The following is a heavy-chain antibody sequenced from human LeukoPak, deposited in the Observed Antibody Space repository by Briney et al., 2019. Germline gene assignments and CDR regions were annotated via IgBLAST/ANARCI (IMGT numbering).Heavy chain of an antibody. J-gene: IGHJ4*02. Sequence: GGSLRLSCAASGFTFGSYWMTWVRQAPGNGLEWVATIKHDGSEKYYVDSVKGRFTISRDNAKTSLFLQLNSLRAEDTAVYYCAAIHRHYWGQGTLVTVSS. CDR1: GFTFGSYW. D-gene: IGHD3-16*02. CDR2: IKHDGSEK. CDR3: AAIHRHY. V-gene: IGHV3-7*03.